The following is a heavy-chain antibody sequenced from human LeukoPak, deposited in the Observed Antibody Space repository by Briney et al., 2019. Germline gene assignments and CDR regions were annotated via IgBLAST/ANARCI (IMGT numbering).Heavy chain of an antibody. D-gene: IGHD6-19*01. J-gene: IGHJ6*02. CDR2: ISYDGSNK. CDR3: AKDLAGYSSGWYGMDV. CDR1: GFTFSSYA. Sequence: PGRSLRLSCAASGFTFSSYAMHWVRQAPGKGLEWVAVISYDGSNKYYADSVKGRFTISRDNSKNTLYLQMNSLRAEDTAVYYCAKDLAGYSSGWYGMDVWGQGTTVTVSS. V-gene: IGHV3-30*04.